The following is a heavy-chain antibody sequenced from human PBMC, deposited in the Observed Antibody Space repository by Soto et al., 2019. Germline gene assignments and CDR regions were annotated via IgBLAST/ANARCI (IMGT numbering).Heavy chain of an antibody. CDR1: GCSIRSGVYS. CDR3: ARVPDR. CDR2: IYHSGST. D-gene: IGHD2-2*01. V-gene: IGHV4-30-2*01. J-gene: IGHJ5*02. Sequence: PSETLSLTCAFSGCSIRSGVYSWSWIRQPPGKGLEWIGYIYHSGSTYYNPSLKSRVTISVDRSKNQFSLKLSSVTAAGTAVYYCARVPDRWGQGTLVTVSS.